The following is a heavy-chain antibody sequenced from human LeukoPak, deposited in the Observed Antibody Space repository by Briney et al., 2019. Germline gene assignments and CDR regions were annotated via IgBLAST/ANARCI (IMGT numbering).Heavy chain of an antibody. V-gene: IGHV3-74*01. Sequence: PGGSLRLSCAASGFTFSSYWMHWVRHAPGKGLGWVSRINSDGSSTSYADSVKGRFTISRDNAKNTLYLQMNSLRAEDTAVYYCARALRYSSPFDYWGQGTLVTVSS. CDR3: ARALRYSSPFDY. CDR1: GFTFSSYW. J-gene: IGHJ4*02. CDR2: INSDGSST. D-gene: IGHD6-13*01.